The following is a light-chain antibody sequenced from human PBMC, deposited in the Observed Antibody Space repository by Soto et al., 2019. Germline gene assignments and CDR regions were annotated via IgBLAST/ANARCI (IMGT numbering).Light chain of an antibody. J-gene: IGKJ2*01. CDR3: QQYGTSPRT. CDR2: GAF. V-gene: IGKV3-20*01. CDR1: QSISSTY. Sequence: EIVLTPSPGTLSLSPGDTATLSCRASQSISSTYLAWYQQKPGQAPRVVIYGAFSRATGIPDRFSGRGSGTDFTLTISRLEPEDFAVYYCQQYGTSPRTFGQGTKREIK.